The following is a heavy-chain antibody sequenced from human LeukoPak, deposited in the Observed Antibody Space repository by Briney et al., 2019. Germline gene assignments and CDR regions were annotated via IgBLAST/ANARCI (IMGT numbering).Heavy chain of an antibody. V-gene: IGHV3-30-3*01. CDR1: GFTFSSYG. Sequence: PGGSLRLSCAASGFTFSSYGMNWVRQAPGKGLEWVAVISYDGSKKYYADSVKGRFTISRDNSKNTLYLQMNSLRAEDTAVYYCARGVCSSINCYYFDYWGQGTLVTVSS. CDR3: ARGVCSSINCYYFDY. J-gene: IGHJ4*02. D-gene: IGHD2-2*01. CDR2: ISYDGSKK.